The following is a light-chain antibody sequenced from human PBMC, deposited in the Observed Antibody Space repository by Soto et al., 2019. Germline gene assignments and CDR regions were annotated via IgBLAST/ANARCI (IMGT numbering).Light chain of an antibody. V-gene: IGKV3-20*01. CDR2: GAS. Sequence: IVLTQSPGTLSLSPGERATLSCRASQSVSSSYLAWYQQKPGQAPRLLIYGASSRATGIPDRFSGSGSGTDFTLTISRLEPEDFAVYYCQQYGSSPSTFGQGTRLGLN. CDR1: QSVSSSY. J-gene: IGKJ5*01. CDR3: QQYGSSPST.